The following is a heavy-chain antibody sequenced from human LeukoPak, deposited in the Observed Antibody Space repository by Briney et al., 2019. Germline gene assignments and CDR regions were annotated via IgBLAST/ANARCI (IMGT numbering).Heavy chain of an antibody. CDR1: GGSISSYY. J-gene: IGHJ4*02. CDR3: ARARREYSSSRGFDY. Sequence: SETLSLTCTVSGGSISSYYWSWIRQPPGKGLEWIGYIYYSGSTNYNPSLKSRVTISVDTSKNQFSLKLSSVTAADTAVYYCARARREYSSSRGFDYWGQGTLVTVSS. V-gene: IGHV4-59*08. CDR2: IYYSGST. D-gene: IGHD6-13*01.